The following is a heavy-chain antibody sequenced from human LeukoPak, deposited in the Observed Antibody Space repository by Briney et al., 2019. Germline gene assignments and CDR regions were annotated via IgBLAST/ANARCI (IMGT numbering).Heavy chain of an antibody. J-gene: IGHJ4*02. CDR3: ARAPGAYYDFWSGYYTQPPFDY. CDR1: GFTFSSYW. Sequence: PGGSLRLSCAASGFTFSSYWMSSVRQAPEKGLEWVADIKQDGSEKYYVDSVKGRFTISRDNAKNSLYLQMNSLRAEDTAVYYCARAPGAYYDFWSGYYTQPPFDYWGQGTLVTVSS. CDR2: IKQDGSEK. D-gene: IGHD3-3*01. V-gene: IGHV3-7*01.